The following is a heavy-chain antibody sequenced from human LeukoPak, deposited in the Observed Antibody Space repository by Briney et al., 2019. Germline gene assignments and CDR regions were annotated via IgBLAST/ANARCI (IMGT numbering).Heavy chain of an antibody. CDR2: INPNSGVT. V-gene: IGHV1-2*02. CDR3: ARVQPLPRFEDY. CDR1: GYTFTGYY. Sequence: ASVRVSCTASGYTFTGYYMHWVRQAPGQGLEWMGWINPNSGVTNYAQKFQGRVTMTRDTPISTAYMELSRLRSDDTAVYYCARVQPLPRFEDYWGQGTLVTVSS. D-gene: IGHD2-2*01. J-gene: IGHJ4*02.